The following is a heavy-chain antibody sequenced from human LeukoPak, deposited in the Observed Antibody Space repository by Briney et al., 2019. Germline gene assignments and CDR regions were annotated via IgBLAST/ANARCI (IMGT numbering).Heavy chain of an antibody. J-gene: IGHJ4*02. V-gene: IGHV1-2*02. CDR3: ARMTPYSSGRGY. CDR2: INPNSGGT. CDR1: GYTFTGYY. Sequence: ASVKVSCTASGYTFTGYYMHWVRQAPGQGLEWMGWINPNSGGTNYAQKFQGRVTMTRDTSISTAHMELSRLRSDDTAVYYCARMTPYSSGRGYWGQGTLVTVSS. D-gene: IGHD6-19*01.